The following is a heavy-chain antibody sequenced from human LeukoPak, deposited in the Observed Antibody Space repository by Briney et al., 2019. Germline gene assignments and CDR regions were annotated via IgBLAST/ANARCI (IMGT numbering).Heavy chain of an antibody. D-gene: IGHD6-6*01. CDR1: GFSFSNYG. V-gene: IGHV3-30*02. CDR2: VYYDGRNK. Sequence: QTGGSLRLSCAASGFSFSNYGMHWVRQAPGKGLEWVAIVYYDGRNKIYAASVKGRFTISRDNSRNSLYIQMNSLRIEDSAVYYCAKDQGQVYGYFESWGQGTLVTVSS. CDR3: AKDQGQVYGYFES. J-gene: IGHJ4*02.